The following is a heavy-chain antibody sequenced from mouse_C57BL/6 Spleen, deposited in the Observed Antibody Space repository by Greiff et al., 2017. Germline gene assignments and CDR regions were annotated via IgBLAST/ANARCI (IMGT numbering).Heavy chain of an antibody. Sequence: VQLQQPGAELVRPGTSVKLSCKASGYTFTSYCMHWVKQRPGQGLEWIGVIDPSDSYTNYNQKLKGKATLTVDTSSSTAYMQLSNLTSEDSAVYYCARRAYYSNYVDYWGQGTTLTVSS. CDR1: GYTFTSYC. V-gene: IGHV1-59*01. CDR2: IDPSDSYT. CDR3: ARRAYYSNYVDY. D-gene: IGHD2-5*01. J-gene: IGHJ2*01.